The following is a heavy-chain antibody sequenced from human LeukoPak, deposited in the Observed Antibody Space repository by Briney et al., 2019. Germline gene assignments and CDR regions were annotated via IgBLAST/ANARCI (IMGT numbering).Heavy chain of an antibody. J-gene: IGHJ3*02. V-gene: IGHV1-3*01. CDR1: GYTFTSYA. D-gene: IGHD4-17*01. CDR3: ARVDPTVFDAFDI. Sequence: ASVKVSCKASGYTFTSYAMHWVRQAPGQRLEWMGWINAGNGNTKYSQKFQGRVTITRDTSASTAYMELSSLRSEDTAVYYCARVDPTVFDAFDIWGQGAMVTVSS. CDR2: INAGNGNT.